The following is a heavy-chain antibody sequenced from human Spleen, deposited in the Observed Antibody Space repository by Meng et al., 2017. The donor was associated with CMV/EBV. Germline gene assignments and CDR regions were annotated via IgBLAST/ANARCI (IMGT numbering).Heavy chain of an antibody. V-gene: IGHV3-21*01. J-gene: IGHJ4*02. CDR1: GFTFSSYS. CDR2: ISSSSYI. Sequence: VQLVGAGGGLVKPGGSLRLSCAASGFTFSSYSMNWVRQAPGKGLEWVSSISSSSYIYYADSVKGRFTISRDNAKNSLYLQMNSLRAEDTAVYYCAREAPSCYFDYWGQGTLVTVSS. CDR3: AREAPSCYFDY. D-gene: IGHD3-10*01.